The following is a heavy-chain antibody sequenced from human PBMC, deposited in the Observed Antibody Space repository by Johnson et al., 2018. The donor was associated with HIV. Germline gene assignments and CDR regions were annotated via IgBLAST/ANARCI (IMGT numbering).Heavy chain of an antibody. CDR3: ARRAYGSRSFSDAFDL. CDR2: ISYDGSNK. Sequence: QVQLVESGGGVVQPGRSLRLSCAASGFTFSSYAMHWVRQAPGKGLEWVAVISYDGSNKYYADSVKGRFTISRENAKNSFYLQMNSLGVGDTAVYYCARRAYGSRSFSDAFDLWGPGTTVIVSS. CDR1: GFTFSSYA. D-gene: IGHD3-10*01. J-gene: IGHJ3*01. V-gene: IGHV3-30*14.